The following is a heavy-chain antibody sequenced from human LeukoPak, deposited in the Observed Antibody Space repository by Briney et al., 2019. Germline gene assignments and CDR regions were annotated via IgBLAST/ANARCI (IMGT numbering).Heavy chain of an antibody. CDR1: GFTFSSYD. D-gene: IGHD1-26*01. V-gene: IGHV3-30*18. J-gene: IGHJ4*02. Sequence: PAGSRRLSCAASGFTFSSYDMHWVRQAPGKGLEWVAVISYDGSNKYYADSVKGRFTISRDNSKNTLYLQMNSLRAEDTAMYYCAKPEFSDSGSYYFDYWGQGTLVTVSS. CDR3: AKPEFSDSGSYYFDY. CDR2: ISYDGSNK.